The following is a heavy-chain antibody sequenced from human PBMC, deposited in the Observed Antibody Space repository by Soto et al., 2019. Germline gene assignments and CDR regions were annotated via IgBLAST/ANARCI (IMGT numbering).Heavy chain of an antibody. D-gene: IGHD2-15*01. CDR3: ARGRDAASQFCSPRGMDV. Sequence: ASVKVSGKPSGYNSGADYTYCVRQAPGRGLEWVGVMDPITGGTDYEERLRDRVTMTRDTSINTAYMELRRLRSDDTAIYFCARGRDAASQFCSPRGMDVWGQGTTVTVSS. CDR2: MDPITGGT. CDR1: GYNSGADY. J-gene: IGHJ6*02. V-gene: IGHV1-2*02.